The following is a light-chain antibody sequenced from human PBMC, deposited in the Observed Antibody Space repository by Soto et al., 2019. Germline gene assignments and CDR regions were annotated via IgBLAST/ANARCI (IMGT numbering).Light chain of an antibody. CDR1: SSDVGCYKY. CDR2: EVN. CDR3: RSYAGSNNLGV. Sequence: QSALTQPPSASGSPGQSVTISCTGTSSDVGCYKYVSWYHQHPGKAPKLMIFEVNQRPSGVPDLCSGSKSGNTSSLTVSGLQAEDEADYYRRSYAGSNNLGVFGTGTKLTVL. V-gene: IGLV2-8*01. J-gene: IGLJ1*01.